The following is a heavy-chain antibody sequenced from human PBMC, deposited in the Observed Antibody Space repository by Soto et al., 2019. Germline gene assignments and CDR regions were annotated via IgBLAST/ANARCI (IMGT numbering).Heavy chain of an antibody. D-gene: IGHD3-3*01. J-gene: IGHJ4*02. Sequence: LTLTCTVSGGYIRSNYRSWLRLPPGKGLEWIGYIYYSGSTNYNPSLKSRVTISVDTSKNQFSLKLSSVTAADTAVYYCARGRDRITIFGVVTGVFHFDYWGQGTLVTVSS. CDR3: ARGRDRITIFGVVTGVFHFDY. V-gene: IGHV4-59*01. CDR1: GGYIRSNY. CDR2: IYYSGST.